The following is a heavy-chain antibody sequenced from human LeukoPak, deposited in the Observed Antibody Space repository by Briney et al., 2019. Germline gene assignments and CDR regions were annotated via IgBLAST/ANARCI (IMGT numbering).Heavy chain of an antibody. J-gene: IGHJ4*02. V-gene: IGHV4-61*02. Sequence: TLSLTCTVSGGSISSDSYYWSWIRQPAGKGLEWIGRIYTSGSTNYNPSLKSRVTISVDTSKNQFSLKLSSVTAADTAVYYCARRRYYDYVWGSYRYIPAFDYWGQGTLVTVSS. CDR1: GGSISSDSYY. D-gene: IGHD3-16*02. CDR3: ARRRYYDYVWGSYRYIPAFDY. CDR2: IYTSGST.